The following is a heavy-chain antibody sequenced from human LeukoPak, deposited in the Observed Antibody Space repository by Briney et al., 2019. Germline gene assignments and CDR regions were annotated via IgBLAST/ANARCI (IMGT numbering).Heavy chain of an antibody. CDR1: GFTVSRNY. CDR2: ISSGSVYL. V-gene: IGHV3-21*01. CDR3: ASVPPTGYYYMDV. J-gene: IGHJ6*03. Sequence: PGGSLRLSCAASGFTVSRNYMSWVRQAPGKGLEWAAHISSGSVYLHYADSVKGRFTISKDNAKNSLYLQMNSLRAEDTAIYFCASVPPTGYYYMDVWGKGTTVTVS. D-gene: IGHD2-2*01.